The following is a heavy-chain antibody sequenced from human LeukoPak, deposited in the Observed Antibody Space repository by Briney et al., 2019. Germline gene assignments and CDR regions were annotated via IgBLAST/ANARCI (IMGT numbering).Heavy chain of an antibody. CDR1: GGSISSSSYY. Sequence: SETLSLTCTVSGGSISSSSYYWGWIRQPPGKGLEWIGSIYYSGSTYYNPSLKSRVTISVDTSKNQFSLKLSSVTAADTVVYYCAGAKGSITMIVVGNWFDPWGQGTLVTVSS. J-gene: IGHJ5*02. D-gene: IGHD3-22*01. V-gene: IGHV4-39*07. CDR2: IYYSGST. CDR3: AGAKGSITMIVVGNWFDP.